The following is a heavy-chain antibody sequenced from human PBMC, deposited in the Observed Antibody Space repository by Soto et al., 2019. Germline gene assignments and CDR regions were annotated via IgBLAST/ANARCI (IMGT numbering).Heavy chain of an antibody. V-gene: IGHV4-4*02. CDR2: IYHSGST. CDR3: ARENYYGSGITGYYYGMDV. D-gene: IGHD3-10*01. J-gene: IGHJ6*02. CDR1: GGSISSSNW. Sequence: SETLSLTCAVSGGSISSSNWWSWVRQPPGKGLEWIGEIYHSGSTNYNPSLKSRVTISVDKSKNQLSLKLSSVTAADTAVYYCARENYYGSGITGYYYGMDVWGQGTTVTVSS.